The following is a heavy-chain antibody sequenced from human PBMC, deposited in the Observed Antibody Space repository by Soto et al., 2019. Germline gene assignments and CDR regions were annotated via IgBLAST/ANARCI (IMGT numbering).Heavy chain of an antibody. CDR3: TTRYFDWLLYNWFDP. J-gene: IGHJ5*02. Sequence: EVQLVESGGGLVKPGGSLRLSCAASGFTFSNAWMRWVRQAPGKGLEWVGRIKSKTDGGTTDYAAPVKGRFTISRDDSKNTLYLQMNSLKTEDTAVYYCTTRYFDWLLYNWFDPWGQGTLVTVSS. CDR1: GFTFSNAW. V-gene: IGHV3-15*01. CDR2: IKSKTDGGTT. D-gene: IGHD3-9*01.